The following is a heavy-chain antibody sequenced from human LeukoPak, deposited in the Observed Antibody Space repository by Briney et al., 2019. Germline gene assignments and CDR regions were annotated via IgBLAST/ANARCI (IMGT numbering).Heavy chain of an antibody. CDR3: AKDPMVRGVMVYYYYGMDV. V-gene: IGHV3-23*01. Sequence: PGGSLRPSCAASGFTFSSYAMSWVRQAPGRGLEWVSAISGSGGSTYYADSVKGRFTTSRDNSKNTLYLQMNSLRAEDTAVYYCAKDPMVRGVMVYYYYGMDVWGQGTTVTVSS. CDR1: GFTFSSYA. J-gene: IGHJ6*02. CDR2: ISGSGGST. D-gene: IGHD3-10*01.